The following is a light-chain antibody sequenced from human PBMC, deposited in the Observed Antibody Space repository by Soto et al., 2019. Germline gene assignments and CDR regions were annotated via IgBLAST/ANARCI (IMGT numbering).Light chain of an antibody. Sequence: EIVMTQSPATLSVSPGERATLSCRASQSVSSKLAWYQQKPGQAPRLLIYGASTRATGIPARFSGSGSGTDFTLTISSLQSEDFAVYYCQQYNNWPPFTFGPGTKVDIK. J-gene: IGKJ3*01. CDR2: GAS. CDR1: QSVSSK. CDR3: QQYNNWPPFT. V-gene: IGKV3-15*01.